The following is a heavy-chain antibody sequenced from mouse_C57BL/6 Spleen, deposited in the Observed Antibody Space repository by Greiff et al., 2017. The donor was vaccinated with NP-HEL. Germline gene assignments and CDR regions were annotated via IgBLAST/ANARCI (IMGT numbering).Heavy chain of an antibody. Sequence: QVQLQQPGAELVKPGASVKLSCKASGFTFTSYWMHWVRQRPGRGLEWIGRIGPNSGGTKYDEKLKSKATLTVAKASTTAFMQLSSLTSEDSAVYYCARGSILRQRSYYFDDWGTGTTLTVSS. CDR2: IGPNSGGT. CDR3: ARGSILRQRSYYFDD. D-gene: IGHD2-12*01. CDR1: GFTFTSYW. V-gene: IGHV1-72*01. J-gene: IGHJ2*01.